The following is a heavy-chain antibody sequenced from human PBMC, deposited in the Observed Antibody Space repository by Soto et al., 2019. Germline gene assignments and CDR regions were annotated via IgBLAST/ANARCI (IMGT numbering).Heavy chain of an antibody. CDR3: AKERALDSSCSGRYFEL. CDR1: GFTFSSYA. D-gene: IGHD3-22*01. Sequence: EVQLLESGGGLVQPGGSLRLSCAASGFTFSSYAMSWVRQAPGKGLEWVSVISGSGGGTYYADSVKGRFTISRDNSKRTLYLQMNSLRAEDTAIYYCAKERALDSSCSGRYFELWGRGPLLTVSS. V-gene: IGHV3-23*01. J-gene: IGHJ2*01. CDR2: ISGSGGGT.